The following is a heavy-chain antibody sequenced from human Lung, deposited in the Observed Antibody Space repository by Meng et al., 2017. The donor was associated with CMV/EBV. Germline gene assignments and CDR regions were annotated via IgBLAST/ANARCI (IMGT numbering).Heavy chain of an antibody. V-gene: IGHV4-4*02. CDR1: GDSITNHNW. D-gene: IGHD3-10*01. Sequence: VQWRESGPALVKPSETLSLTFAVSGDSITNHNWWAWVRQPPGKGLEWIGEIPHRGSSAYNPSLKSRVSMSIDKSKNQFSLKLTSVTAADTAVYHCLRRSGGSVWGQGTLVTVSS. J-gene: IGHJ1*01. CDR3: LRRSGGSV. CDR2: IPHRGSS.